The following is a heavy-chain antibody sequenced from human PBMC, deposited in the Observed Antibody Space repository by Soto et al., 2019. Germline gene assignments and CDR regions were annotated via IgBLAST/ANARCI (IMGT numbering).Heavy chain of an antibody. CDR2: IISSGSTI. Sequence: QVQLVETGVGLVKPGGSLRLSCAASGFTFSDYYMSWILQAPGQRLEWVSYIISSGSTIYYADSVKGLFTISRDNAKNSRYRQMNSQRAEDTAVYYCERDGAADSGRVNWFDSWCQGTMVTVSS. CDR3: ERDGAADSGRVNWFDS. V-gene: IGHV3-11*01. CDR1: GFTFSDYY. D-gene: IGHD6-13*01. J-gene: IGHJ5*01.